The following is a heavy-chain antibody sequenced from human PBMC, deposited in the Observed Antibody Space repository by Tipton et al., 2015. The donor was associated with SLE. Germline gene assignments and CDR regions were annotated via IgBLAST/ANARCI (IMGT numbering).Heavy chain of an antibody. D-gene: IGHD1-7*01. CDR2: VYSGGNT. CDR1: GGSISSYY. J-gene: IGHJ6*04. CDR3: ARATDWNLSPDV. V-gene: IGHV4-59*12. Sequence: TLSLTCTVAGGSISSYYWTWIRQPPGKGLEWIGTVYSGGNTYHIPSLKTRVTISVDTSKDQFSLRLTSVTAADTAVYYCARATDWNLSPDVWGKGTTVTVSS.